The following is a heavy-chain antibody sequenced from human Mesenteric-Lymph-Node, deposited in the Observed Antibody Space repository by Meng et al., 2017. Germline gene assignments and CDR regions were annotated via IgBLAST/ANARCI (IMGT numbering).Heavy chain of an antibody. CDR3: ISYTRGWN. Sequence: GESLKISCAASGFTFSSYAMHWVRQAPGKGLEWVAVISYDGSNKYYADSVKGRFTISRDNANNTLYLQMNSLRAEDTAVYYCISYTRGWNWGQGTRVTVSS. CDR1: GFTFSSYA. V-gene: IGHV3-30*07. J-gene: IGHJ4*02. CDR2: ISYDGSNK. D-gene: IGHD6-19*01.